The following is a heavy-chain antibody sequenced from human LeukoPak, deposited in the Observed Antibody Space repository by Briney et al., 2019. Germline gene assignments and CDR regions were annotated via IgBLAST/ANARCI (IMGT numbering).Heavy chain of an antibody. Sequence: TGGSLRLSCAASGFTFDDYGMHWVRQAPGKGLEWVSAISGSGGSTYYADSVKGRFTITRDNSKNTLYLQMNSLRAEDTAVYYCAKGPAHIAVAGTLDYWGQGTLVTVSS. CDR2: ISGSGGST. CDR1: GFTFDDYG. J-gene: IGHJ4*02. V-gene: IGHV3-23*01. CDR3: AKGPAHIAVAGTLDY. D-gene: IGHD6-19*01.